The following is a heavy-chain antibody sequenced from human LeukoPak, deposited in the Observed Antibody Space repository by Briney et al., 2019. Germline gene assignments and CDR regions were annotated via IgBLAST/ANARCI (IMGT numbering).Heavy chain of an antibody. CDR3: AQGTYYDILTGYPR. J-gene: IGHJ4*02. CDR2: ISGSGGST. CDR1: GFTFSSYA. D-gene: IGHD3-9*01. V-gene: IGHV3-23*01. Sequence: GGSLRLSCAASGFTFSSYAMSWVRQAPGKGLAWVSAISGSGGSTYYADSVKGRYTISRDNSKNTLYLQMNSLRAEDTAVYYCAQGTYYDILTGYPRWGQGTLVTVSS.